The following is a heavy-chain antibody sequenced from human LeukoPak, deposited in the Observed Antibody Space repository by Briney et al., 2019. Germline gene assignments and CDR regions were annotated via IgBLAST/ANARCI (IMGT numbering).Heavy chain of an antibody. V-gene: IGHV3-23*01. CDR3: AKPFTQTPYAIGWYTCDS. D-gene: IGHD6-19*01. Sequence: GGSLRLSCAASGFTFSTYAMTWARQAPGKGLEWVSGVSSSGAATYYADSVKGRLTISRDNSRSTLYLHMNSLRADDTAVYYCAKPFTQTPYAIGWYTCDSWGQGTLVTVSS. J-gene: IGHJ4*02. CDR2: VSSSGAAT. CDR1: GFTFSTYA.